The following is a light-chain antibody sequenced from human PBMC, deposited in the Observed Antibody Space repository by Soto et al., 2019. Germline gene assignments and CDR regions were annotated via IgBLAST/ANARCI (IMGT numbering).Light chain of an antibody. V-gene: IGLV2-14*01. CDR3: SSYTITSSPV. J-gene: IGLJ1*01. Sequence: QSPLTQPASVSGSPGQLITISCTGTRSDVGGYDFVSWYRQYPGQAPKILIYEVTHRPSGVHDRFSGSKSGNTACLAISGLQAYEEADYYCSSYTITSSPVFGPGTK. CDR2: EVT. CDR1: RSDVGGYDF.